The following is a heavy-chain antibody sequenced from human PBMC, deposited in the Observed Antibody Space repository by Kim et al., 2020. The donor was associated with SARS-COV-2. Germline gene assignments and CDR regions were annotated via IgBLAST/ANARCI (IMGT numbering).Heavy chain of an antibody. Sequence: SETLSLTCTVSGVSITDYYWSWIRQTPGKGLEWFGYISYTGNTIYNPSLRSRVTISVDTSKSQFSLRLTSVTASDTAVYYCARGWFTAPNWFDPWGQGTLVTVSS. J-gene: IGHJ5*02. CDR1: GVSITDYY. D-gene: IGHD2-15*01. CDR3: ARGWFTAPNWFDP. CDR2: ISYTGNT. V-gene: IGHV4-59*01.